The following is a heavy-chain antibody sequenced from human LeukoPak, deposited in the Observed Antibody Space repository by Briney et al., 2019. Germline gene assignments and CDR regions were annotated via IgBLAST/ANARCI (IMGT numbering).Heavy chain of an antibody. D-gene: IGHD3-10*01. Sequence: SETLSLTCTVSGGSISSSSYYWGWIRQPPGKGLEWIGSIYYSGSTYYNPSLKSRVTISVDTSKNQFYLKLSSVTAADPAVYYCAAWVRGVALDYWGQGPLVTVSS. V-gene: IGHV4-39*07. CDR2: IYYSGST. CDR3: AAWVRGVALDY. CDR1: GGSISSSSYY. J-gene: IGHJ4*02.